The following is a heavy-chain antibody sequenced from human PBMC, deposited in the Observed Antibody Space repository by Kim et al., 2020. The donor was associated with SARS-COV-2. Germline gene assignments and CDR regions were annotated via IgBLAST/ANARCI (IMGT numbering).Heavy chain of an antibody. CDR1: GFSFISYY. D-gene: IGHD6-25*01. CDR2: INLNDGDT. J-gene: IGHJ4*02. Sequence: ASVKVSCKASGFSFISYYMHWVRQAPGQGLEWMGMINLNDGDTGFSQRFQGRLTMTRDTSTGTVDMVLSSLRYEDTALYYCAKDLRTSAAGSRRYPDYWGQGTLVTVSS. CDR3: AKDLRTSAAGSRRYPDY. V-gene: IGHV1-46*01.